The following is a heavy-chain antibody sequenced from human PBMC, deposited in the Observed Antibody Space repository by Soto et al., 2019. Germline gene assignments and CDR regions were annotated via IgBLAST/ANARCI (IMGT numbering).Heavy chain of an antibody. CDR2: ITGSGEYT. V-gene: IGHV3-23*01. D-gene: IGHD1-1*01. Sequence: EVQLLESGGGLVQPGGSLRIACAGSGFIFSSYAMSCVRQAPGKGLEWVAHITGSGEYTYYEDPVKGRITITSDNSSNNMYLHMTSLRSQDTAISSCAKAVKETTQDYYAMDVWGQGTTVTVSS. CDR1: GFIFSSYA. CDR3: AKAVKETTQDYYAMDV. J-gene: IGHJ6*02.